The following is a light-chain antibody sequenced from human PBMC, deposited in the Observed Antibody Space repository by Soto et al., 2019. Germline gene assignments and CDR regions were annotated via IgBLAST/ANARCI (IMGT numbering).Light chain of an antibody. CDR2: AAS. CDR3: QQYYSYGFT. CDR1: QGISSY. Sequence: AIRMTQSPSSLSASTGDRVTFTCRASQGISSYLAWYQQKPGKAPKLLIYAASTLQSGVPSRFSGSGSGTDFTLTISCLQSEDFATYYCQQYYSYGFTFGPGTKVDIK. J-gene: IGKJ3*01. V-gene: IGKV1-8*01.